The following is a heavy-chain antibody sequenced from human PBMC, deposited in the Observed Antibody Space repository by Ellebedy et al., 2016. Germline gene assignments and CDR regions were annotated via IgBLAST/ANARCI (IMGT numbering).Heavy chain of an antibody. D-gene: IGHD1-26*01. CDR1: GGSISSYY. CDR2: INHSGST. CDR3: ARHEIVPGGIVGADDAFDI. J-gene: IGHJ3*02. V-gene: IGHV4-34*01. Sequence: SETLSLTCTVSGGSISSYYWSWIRQPPGKGLEWIGEINHSGSTNYNPSLKSRVTISVDTSKNQFSLKLSSVTAADTAVYYCARHEIVPGGIVGADDAFDIWGQGTMVTVSS.